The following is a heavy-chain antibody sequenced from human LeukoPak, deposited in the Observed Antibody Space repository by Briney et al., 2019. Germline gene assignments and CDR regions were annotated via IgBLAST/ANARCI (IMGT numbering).Heavy chain of an antibody. V-gene: IGHV4-31*03. J-gene: IGHJ4*02. Sequence: SQTLSLTCTVSGGFISSGGYYWSWIRQHPGKGLEWIGYIYYSGSTYYNPSLKSRVTISVDTSKNQFSLKLTSVTAADTAVYICARAGGFFSPFGYWGQGTLVTVSS. CDR3: ARAGGFFSPFGY. CDR2: IYYSGST. CDR1: GGFISSGGYY. D-gene: IGHD3-3*01.